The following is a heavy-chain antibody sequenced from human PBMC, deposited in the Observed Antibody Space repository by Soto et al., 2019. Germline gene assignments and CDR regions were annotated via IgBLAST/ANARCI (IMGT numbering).Heavy chain of an antibody. J-gene: IGHJ4*02. D-gene: IGHD6-19*01. Sequence: ASEKVSCKASGYTFTGYYMHWVRQAPGQGLEGMGWINPNSGGTNYAQKFQGRVTMTRDTSISTAYMELSRLRSDDTAVYYWARDRGYSSGWYYFDYWGQGTLVTVSS. CDR1: GYTFTGYY. CDR3: ARDRGYSSGWYYFDY. CDR2: INPNSGGT. V-gene: IGHV1-2*02.